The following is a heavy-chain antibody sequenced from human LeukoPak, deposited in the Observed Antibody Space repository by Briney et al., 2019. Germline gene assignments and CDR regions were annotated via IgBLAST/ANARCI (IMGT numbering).Heavy chain of an antibody. CDR3: ARAGGNTVTIDY. Sequence: SETLSLTCTVSGYSISSGYYWGWIRQPPGKGLEWIGAVSHSGSTYYNPSLKSRVTISIDASKNQFSLKLSSVTAADTAVYYCARAGGNTVTIDYWGQGTLVTVSS. CDR2: VSHSGST. CDR1: GYSISSGYY. V-gene: IGHV4-38-2*02. J-gene: IGHJ4*02. D-gene: IGHD4-17*01.